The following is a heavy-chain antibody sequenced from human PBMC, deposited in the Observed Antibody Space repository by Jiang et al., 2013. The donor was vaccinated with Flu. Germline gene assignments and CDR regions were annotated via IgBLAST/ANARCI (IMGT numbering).Heavy chain of an antibody. D-gene: IGHD4-17*01. J-gene: IGHJ4*02. Sequence: VISDDGSNKFYADSVRGRFTISRDNSKSTLSLQVNSLRPEDTAIYYCARDLATTATTGGFDYWGQGTLVTVSS. CDR2: ISDDGSNK. V-gene: IGHV3-30*01. CDR3: ARDLATTATTGGFDY.